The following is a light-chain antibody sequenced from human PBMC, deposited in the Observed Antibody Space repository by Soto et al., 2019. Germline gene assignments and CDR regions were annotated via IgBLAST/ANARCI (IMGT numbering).Light chain of an antibody. CDR3: QQYENIPT. V-gene: IGKV1-33*01. CDR1: QDIKKN. Sequence: IQMTQSPSSLSASLGYRVTMTCQASQDIKKNLIWYQQKPGKAPXXLIYDASDLETGVPSRLRGSGSGTDFPFTISRMQPEDIATYYCQQYENIPTFGQGTRLEIK. J-gene: IGKJ5*01. CDR2: DAS.